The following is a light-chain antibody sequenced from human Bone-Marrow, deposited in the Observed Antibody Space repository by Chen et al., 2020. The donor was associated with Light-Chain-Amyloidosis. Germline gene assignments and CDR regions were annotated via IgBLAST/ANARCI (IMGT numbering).Light chain of an antibody. Sequence: EIVMTQSPATLSVSPGERATLSCRPSQSISSSYLAWYHQKPGQAPRLLIYSISTRATGVPPRFSGSGSGTEFTLTISSLQSEDLGVYYCQQHHKWPITFGPGTRVDIK. V-gene: IGKV3-15*01. CDR3: QQHHKWPIT. J-gene: IGKJ3*01. CDR2: SIS. CDR1: QSISSSY.